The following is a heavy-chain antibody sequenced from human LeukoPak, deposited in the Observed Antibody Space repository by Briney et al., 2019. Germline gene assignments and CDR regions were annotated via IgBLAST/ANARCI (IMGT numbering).Heavy chain of an antibody. CDR2: ISSSSSTI. V-gene: IGHV3-48*01. CDR1: GFTFSSYN. CDR3: ARDGDVYYDFWSGYLDYYYMDV. Sequence: GGSLRLSCAASGFTFSSYNMNWVRQAPGKGLEWVSYISSSSSTIYYADSVKGRCTISRDNAKNSLYLQMNSLRAEDTAVYYCARDGDVYYDFWSGYLDYYYMDVWGKGTTVTVSS. D-gene: IGHD3-3*01. J-gene: IGHJ6*03.